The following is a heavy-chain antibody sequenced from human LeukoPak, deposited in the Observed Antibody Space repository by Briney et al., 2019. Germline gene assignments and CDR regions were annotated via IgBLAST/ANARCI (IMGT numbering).Heavy chain of an antibody. V-gene: IGHV3-23*01. Sequence: GGSLRLSCTASGVTFSSYAMSWVRQAPGQGLEWVSYISAPAGRSQYADSVMGRFTISRDNSKNTLYLQMDSLRAEDTAIYYCAKDKGELHVRYLDYWGQGALVTVSS. CDR3: AKDKGELHVRYLDY. CDR1: GVTFSSYA. CDR2: ISAPAGRS. D-gene: IGHD1-7*01. J-gene: IGHJ4*02.